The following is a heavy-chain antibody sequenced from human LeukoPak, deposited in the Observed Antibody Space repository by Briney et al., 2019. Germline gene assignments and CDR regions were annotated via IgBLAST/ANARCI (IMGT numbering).Heavy chain of an antibody. CDR2: IWYDGSNK. Sequence: GGSLRLSCAASGFTFSSYGMHWVRQAPGKGLEWVAVIWYDGSNKYYADSVKGRLTISRDNSKNTLYLQMNSLGAEDTAVYYCARGTDYYDSSAITTDFDYWGQGTLVTVSS. CDR1: GFTFSSYG. V-gene: IGHV3-33*01. CDR3: ARGTDYYDSSAITTDFDY. D-gene: IGHD3-22*01. J-gene: IGHJ4*02.